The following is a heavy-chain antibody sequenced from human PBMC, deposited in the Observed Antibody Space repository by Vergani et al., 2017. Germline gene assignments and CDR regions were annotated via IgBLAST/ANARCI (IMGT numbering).Heavy chain of an antibody. D-gene: IGHD3-10*01. Sequence: QVQLVESGGGVVQPGRSLRLSCTRLSFKLGDYGMHWVREAPGRGLERVSMTWYEGNNNYYADSVKGRFTISRDKPKSSLYLQMNSLRAEDTGVYYCARDRYYLRSGSYPYFYYYGLDVWGQGTAVTVSS. V-gene: IGHV3-33*01. CDR2: TWYEGNNN. CDR1: SFKLGDYG. J-gene: IGHJ6*02. CDR3: ARDRYYLRSGSYPYFYYYGLDV.